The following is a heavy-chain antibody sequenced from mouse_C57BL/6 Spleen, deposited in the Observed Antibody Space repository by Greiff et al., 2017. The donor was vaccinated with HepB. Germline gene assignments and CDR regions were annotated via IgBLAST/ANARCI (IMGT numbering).Heavy chain of an antibody. CDR1: GYTFTSYW. CDR2: IDPSDSYT. D-gene: IGHD4-1*01. J-gene: IGHJ4*01. Sequence: QVQLQQPGAELVMPGASVKLSCKASGYTFTSYWMHWVKQRPGQGLEWIGEIDPSDSYTNYNQKFKGKSTLTVGKSSSTAYMQLSSLTSEDSAVYYCARKTGTFPGAMDYWGQGTSVTVSS. CDR3: ARKTGTFPGAMDY. V-gene: IGHV1-69*01.